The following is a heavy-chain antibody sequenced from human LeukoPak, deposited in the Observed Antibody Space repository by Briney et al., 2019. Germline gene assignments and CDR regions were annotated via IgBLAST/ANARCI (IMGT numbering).Heavy chain of an antibody. CDR1: GGSISSSSYY. CDR2: IFYSGST. Sequence: PSETLSLTCTVSGGSISSSSYYWGWIRQPPGKGLEWIGSIFYSGSTYYNPSLKSRVTIYVDTSKNQFPLRLSSVTAADTAVFYCARQLDIAAAYFDYWGQGILVTVSS. D-gene: IGHD6-13*01. CDR3: ARQLDIAAAYFDY. V-gene: IGHV4-39*01. J-gene: IGHJ4*02.